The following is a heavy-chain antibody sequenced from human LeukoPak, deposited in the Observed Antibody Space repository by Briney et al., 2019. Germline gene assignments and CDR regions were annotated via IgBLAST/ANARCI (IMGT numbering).Heavy chain of an antibody. J-gene: IGHJ4*02. CDR2: IIPIFGTA. V-gene: IGHV1-69*13. Sequence: GASVKVSCKASGGTFSSYAISWVRQAPGQGLEWMGGIIPIFGTANYAQKFQGRVTITADESTSTAYMELSSLRSEDTAVYYCATEILYYYDSSGYYVDYFGYWGQGTLVTVSS. CDR3: ATEILYYYDSSGYYVDYFGY. CDR1: GGTFSSYA. D-gene: IGHD3-22*01.